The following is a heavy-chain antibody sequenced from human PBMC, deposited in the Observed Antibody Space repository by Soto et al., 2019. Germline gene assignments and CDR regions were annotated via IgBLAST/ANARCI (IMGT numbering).Heavy chain of an antibody. J-gene: IGHJ6*02. Sequence: SETLSLTCTVSGCSVSSESHYWSCIRQTPGKGLEWSGYIYYTGSTNYNPSLKGRVTMSVDTSRDQVSLRLRSVTRADTAVYYCARDQYDFRSGSYYYAMEVWGQGTKVTVSS. D-gene: IGHD3-3*01. CDR3: ARDQYDFRSGSYYYAMEV. V-gene: IGHV4-61*01. CDR2: IYYTGST. CDR1: GCSVSSESHY.